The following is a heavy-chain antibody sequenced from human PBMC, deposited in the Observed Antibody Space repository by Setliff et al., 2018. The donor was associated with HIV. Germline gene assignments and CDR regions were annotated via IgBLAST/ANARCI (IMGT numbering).Heavy chain of an antibody. CDR1: GGSISSSSYY. CDR2: IYYSGST. Sequence: ETLSLTCTVSGGSISSSSYYWGWIRQPPGKGLEWIGSIYYSGSTYYNPSLKSRVTISVDTSKNQFSLKLSSVTAADTAVYYCARGPLDYYYTSAYPGIFDYWGQGTLVTVSS. D-gene: IGHD3-22*01. CDR3: ARGPLDYYYTSAYPGIFDY. V-gene: IGHV4-39*07. J-gene: IGHJ4*02.